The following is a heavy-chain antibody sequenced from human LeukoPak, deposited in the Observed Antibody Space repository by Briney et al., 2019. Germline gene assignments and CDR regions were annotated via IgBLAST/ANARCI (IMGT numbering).Heavy chain of an antibody. J-gene: IGHJ3*02. CDR2: ISYDGSNK. D-gene: IGHD4-17*01. Sequence: GGSLRLSCAASGFTFSSYNMNWVRQAPGKGLEWVAIISYDGSNKYYADSVKGRFAISRDNSKNTLYLQMNSLRAEDTAVYYCAKAMGEHDYGDYGSAFDIWGQGTMVTVSS. CDR3: AKAMGEHDYGDYGSAFDI. CDR1: GFTFSSYN. V-gene: IGHV3-30*18.